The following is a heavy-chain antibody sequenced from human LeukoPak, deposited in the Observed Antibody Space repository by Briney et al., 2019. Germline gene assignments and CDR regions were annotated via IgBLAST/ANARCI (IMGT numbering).Heavy chain of an antibody. Sequence: GGSLRLSCAASGFTFSSYAMHWVRQAPGKGLEWVAVISYDGSNKYYADSVKGRFTISRDNSKNTLYLQMNSLRAEDTAVYYCARRATTERGHSYGLDFWGQGTLVTVSS. CDR3: ARRATTERGHSYGLDF. CDR1: GFTFSSYA. CDR2: ISYDGSNK. J-gene: IGHJ4*02. D-gene: IGHD5-18*01. V-gene: IGHV3-30*04.